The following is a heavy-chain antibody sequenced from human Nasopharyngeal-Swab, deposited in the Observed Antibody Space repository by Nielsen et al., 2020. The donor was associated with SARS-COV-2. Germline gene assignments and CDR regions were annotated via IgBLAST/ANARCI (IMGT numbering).Heavy chain of an antibody. CDR2: INPSGGST. J-gene: IGHJ4*02. V-gene: IGHV1-46*01. D-gene: IGHD6-13*01. CDR3: ARDYSSHRAFDY. Sequence: WVRQAPGQGLEWMGIINPSGGSTSYAQKFQGRVTMTRDTSTSTVYMELSSLRSEDTAVYYRARDYSSHRAFDYWGQGTLVTVSS.